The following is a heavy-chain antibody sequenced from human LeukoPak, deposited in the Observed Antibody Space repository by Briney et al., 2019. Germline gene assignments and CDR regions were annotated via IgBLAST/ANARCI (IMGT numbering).Heavy chain of an antibody. CDR3: AKGKDCSSTSCQVYYYMDV. CDR1: GFTVSSNY. V-gene: IGHV3-53*01. CDR2: IYSGGST. D-gene: IGHD2-2*01. Sequence: PGGSLRLSCAASGFTVSSNYMSWVRQAPGKGLEWVSVIYSGGSTFYADSVKGRFTISRDHSKNTLYLQMNSLRAEDTAVYYCAKGKDCSSTSCQVYYYMDVWGKGTTVTISS. J-gene: IGHJ6*03.